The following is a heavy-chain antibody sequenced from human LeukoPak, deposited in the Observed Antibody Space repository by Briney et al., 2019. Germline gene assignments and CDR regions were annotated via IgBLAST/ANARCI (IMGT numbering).Heavy chain of an antibody. CDR1: GFTFSSYS. V-gene: IGHV3-21*01. CDR2: ISSSSSYI. Sequence: GGSLRLSCAASGFTFSSYSMNWVRQAPGKGLEWVSSISSSSSYIYYADSVKGRFTISRDNSKNTLYLQMNSLRAEDTAVYYCAKDSSQVVPAAILDYWGQGTLVTVSP. CDR3: AKDSSQVVPAAILDY. D-gene: IGHD2-2*01. J-gene: IGHJ4*02.